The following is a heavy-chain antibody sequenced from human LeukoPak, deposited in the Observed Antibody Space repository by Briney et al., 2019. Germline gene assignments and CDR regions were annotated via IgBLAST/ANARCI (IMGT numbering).Heavy chain of an antibody. CDR1: GYTFTGYY. CDR2: INPNSGGT. Sequence: GASVKVSCKASGYTFTGYYMHWVRQAPGQGLEWMGWINPNSGGTNYAQKFQGRVTMTRDTSISTAYMELSRLRSDDTAVYYCARQGRIPGHAVPVPDGPATEYSYYYMDVWGNGTTVTVSS. D-gene: IGHD4-11*01. J-gene: IGHJ6*03. CDR3: ARQGRIPGHAVPVPDGPATEYSYYYMDV. V-gene: IGHV1-2*02.